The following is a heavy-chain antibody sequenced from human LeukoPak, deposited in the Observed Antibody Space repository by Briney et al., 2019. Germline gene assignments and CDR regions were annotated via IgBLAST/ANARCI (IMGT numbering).Heavy chain of an antibody. J-gene: IGHJ4*02. Sequence: GGSLRLSCAASGFTFSSYAMHWVRQAPGKGLEWVAVISYDGSNKYYADSVKGRFTISRDNSKNTLYLQMNSLRAEDTAVYYCARGGYSGYDSGYYFDYWGQGTLVTVSS. CDR3: ARGGYSGYDSGYYFDY. V-gene: IGHV3-30-3*01. CDR2: ISYDGSNK. D-gene: IGHD5-12*01. CDR1: GFTFSSYA.